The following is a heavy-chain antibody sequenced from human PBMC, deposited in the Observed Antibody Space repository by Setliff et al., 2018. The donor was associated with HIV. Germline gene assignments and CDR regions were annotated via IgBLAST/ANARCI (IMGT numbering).Heavy chain of an antibody. D-gene: IGHD2-15*01. J-gene: IGHJ6*03. CDR2: IKQDGSGK. CDR1: GFAFSAYW. Sequence: ALRLSCAASGFAFSAYWITWVRQAPGRGLEWVANIKQDGSGKYYVDSVKGRFTISRDNAKNSLYLQMNSLRAEDTATYYCARDAGCSGGSCSGVFFSYYSMDVWGKGTTVTVSS. CDR3: ARDAGCSGGSCSGVFFSYYSMDV. V-gene: IGHV3-7*01.